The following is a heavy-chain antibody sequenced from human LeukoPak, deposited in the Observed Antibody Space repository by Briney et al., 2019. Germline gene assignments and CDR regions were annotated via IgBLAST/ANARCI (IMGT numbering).Heavy chain of an antibody. J-gene: IGHJ4*02. CDR3: VKGPARSSAGFDY. CDR1: GFTVSNNY. V-gene: IGHV3-66*01. D-gene: IGHD3-22*01. Sequence: GGSLRLSCAASGFTVSNNYMSWVRQAPGKGLEWVSVIYSGTTYYAGSVKGRFTVSSDNSKNTLYLQMSSLRAEDTAVYYCVKGPARSSAGFDYWGQGTLVTVSS. CDR2: IYSGTT.